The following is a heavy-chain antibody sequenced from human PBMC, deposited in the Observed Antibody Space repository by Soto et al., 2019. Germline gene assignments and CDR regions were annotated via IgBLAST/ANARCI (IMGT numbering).Heavy chain of an antibody. CDR2: ISYDGSNK. J-gene: IGHJ6*02. D-gene: IGHD3-3*01. CDR1: GFTFSSYA. CDR3: ARDQAAYYDFWSGYPTNYYYGMDV. V-gene: IGHV3-30-3*01. Sequence: RLSCAASGFTFSSYAMHWVRQAPGKGLEWVAVISYDGSNKYYADSVKGRFTISRDNSKNTLYLQMNSLRAEDTAVYYCARDQAAYYDFWSGYPTNYYYGMDVWGPGTTVTVPS.